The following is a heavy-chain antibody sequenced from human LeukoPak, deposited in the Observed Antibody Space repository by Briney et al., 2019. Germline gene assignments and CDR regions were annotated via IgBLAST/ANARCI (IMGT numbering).Heavy chain of an antibody. D-gene: IGHD5/OR15-5a*01. J-gene: IGHJ5*02. CDR1: GYTFTGYY. Sequence: GASVKVSCKTSGYTFTGYYMHWVRQAPGQGLEWMGWINPNSGGTNYAQKFQGRVTMTRDTSISTAYMELSRLRSDDTAVYYCARGERRGYSVDWFDPWGQGTLVTVSS. CDR2: INPNSGGT. CDR3: ARGERRGYSVDWFDP. V-gene: IGHV1-2*02.